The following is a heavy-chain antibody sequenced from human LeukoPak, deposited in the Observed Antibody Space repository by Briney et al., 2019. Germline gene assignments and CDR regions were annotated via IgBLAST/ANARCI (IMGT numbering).Heavy chain of an antibody. CDR1: GFTFSSYG. J-gene: IGHJ6*02. CDR2: ISYDGSNK. Sequence: GGSLRLSCAASGFTFSSYGMHWVRQAPGKGLEWVAVISYDGSNKYYADSVKGRFTISRDNSKNTLYLQMNSLRAEDTAVYYCGKGRDFYYYGIDGLGQGTTVTVSS. CDR3: GKGRDFYYYGIDG. V-gene: IGHV3-30*18.